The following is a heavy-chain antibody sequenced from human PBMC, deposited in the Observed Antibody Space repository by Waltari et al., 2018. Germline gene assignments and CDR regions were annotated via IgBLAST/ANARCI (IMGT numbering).Heavy chain of an antibody. J-gene: IGHJ6*02. CDR1: GGSISSSSYY. CDR3: ARDVHLHAGYTPSLQDIVVVPAAPMPV. D-gene: IGHD2-2*01. V-gene: IGHV3-11*01. Sequence: QLQLQESGPGLVKPSETLSLTCTVSGGSISSSSYYWGWIRQAPGKGLEWVSYISSSGSTIYYADSVKGRFTISRDNAKNSLYLQMNSLRAEDTAVYYCARDVHLHAGYTPSLQDIVVVPAAPMPVWGQGP. CDR2: ISSSGSTI.